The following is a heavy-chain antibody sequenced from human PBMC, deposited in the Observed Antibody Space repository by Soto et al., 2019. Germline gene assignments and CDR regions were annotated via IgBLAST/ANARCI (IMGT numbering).Heavy chain of an antibody. V-gene: IGHV3-30*18. Sequence: GGSLRLSCAASGLTFSSYGMHWVRQAPGKGLEWVAVISYDGSNKYYADSVKGRFTISRDNSKNTLYLQMNSLRAEDTAVYYCAKPTYYYDSSGYYYFDYWGQGTRVTV. J-gene: IGHJ4*02. CDR1: GLTFSSYG. D-gene: IGHD3-22*01. CDR2: ISYDGSNK. CDR3: AKPTYYYDSSGYYYFDY.